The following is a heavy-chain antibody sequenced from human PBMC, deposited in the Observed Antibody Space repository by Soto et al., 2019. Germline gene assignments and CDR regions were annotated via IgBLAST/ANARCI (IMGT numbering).Heavy chain of an antibody. D-gene: IGHD3-22*01. CDR1: GYTFTSYG. Sequence: ASVKVSCKASGYTFTSYGISWVRQAPGQGLEWMGWISAYNGNTNYAQKLQGRVTMTTDTSTSTAYMELRSMRSDDTAVYYCARDVPLRHYFDSSGYPPPGLGAFDIWGQGTMVTVSS. J-gene: IGHJ3*02. CDR2: ISAYNGNT. V-gene: IGHV1-18*01. CDR3: ARDVPLRHYFDSSGYPPPGLGAFDI.